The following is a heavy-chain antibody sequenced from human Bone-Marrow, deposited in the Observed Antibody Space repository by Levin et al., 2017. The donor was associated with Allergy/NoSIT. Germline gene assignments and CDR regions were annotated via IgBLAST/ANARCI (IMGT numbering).Heavy chain of an antibody. CDR3: ARGGLWTTYGLDV. D-gene: IGHD1-1*01. J-gene: IGHJ6*02. CDR1: GYTFIGYD. V-gene: IGHV1-8*01. Sequence: GASVKVSCKASGYTFIGYDINWVRQAPGQGLEWMGRMSPDSGEADYAQKFQGRVTMTRDSSIKTSYMELTSLTFEDTAVYFCARGGLWTTYGLDVWGQGTTVSVSS. CDR2: MSPDSGEA.